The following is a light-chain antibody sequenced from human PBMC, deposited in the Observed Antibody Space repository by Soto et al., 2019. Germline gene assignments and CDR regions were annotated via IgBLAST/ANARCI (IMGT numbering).Light chain of an antibody. CDR1: RSDVGGYNY. J-gene: IGLJ2*01. CDR3: FSYSTSRARI. CDR2: DVS. Sequence: QSALTQPASVSGSPGQWITISCTGTRSDVGGYNYVSWYKQKPGKAPKLVIYDVSHRPSGVSDRFFGSKSGNTASLIISGLQAEDEADYYCFSYSTSRARIFGGGTKLTGL. V-gene: IGLV2-14*01.